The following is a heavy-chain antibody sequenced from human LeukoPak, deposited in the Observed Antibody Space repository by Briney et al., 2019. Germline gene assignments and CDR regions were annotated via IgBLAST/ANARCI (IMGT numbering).Heavy chain of an antibody. J-gene: IGHJ6*02. CDR2: ISSSGSYT. Sequence: GGSLRPSCAASGFTFSSYSMNWVRQAPGKGLEWVSSISSSGSYTYYADSVKGRFTISRDNAKNSLYLQMNSLRAEDSAVYYCARSIAARPHYYYGMDVWGQGTTVTVSS. D-gene: IGHD6-6*01. CDR1: GFTFSSYS. V-gene: IGHV3-21*01. CDR3: ARSIAARPHYYYGMDV.